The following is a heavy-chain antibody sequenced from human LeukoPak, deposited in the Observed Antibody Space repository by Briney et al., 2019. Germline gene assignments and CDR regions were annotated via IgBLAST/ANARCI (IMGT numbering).Heavy chain of an antibody. CDR3: ARQIYSSQPFDC. CDR2: IYTSGGT. V-gene: IGHV4-4*07. Sequence: SETLSLICTVSGGSISSYYWSWIRQPAGKGLEWIGRIYTSGGTDYNPSLKSRVIMSVDTSKNHLSLKLTSVTAADTAMYYCARQIYSSQPFDCWGQGTLVTVSS. D-gene: IGHD6-13*01. CDR1: GGSISSYY. J-gene: IGHJ4*02.